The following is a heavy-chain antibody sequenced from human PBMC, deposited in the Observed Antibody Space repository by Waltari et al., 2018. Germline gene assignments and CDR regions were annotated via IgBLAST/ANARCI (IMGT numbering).Heavy chain of an antibody. CDR1: GFTFGDYA. J-gene: IGHJ6*03. D-gene: IGHD6-19*01. CDR3: TRGRGYSSGWYGTYYYYYYMDV. V-gene: IGHV3-49*04. Sequence: EVQLVESGGGLVQPGRSLRLSCTASGFTFGDYAMSWVRQAPGKGLEWVGFIRSKAYGGTTEYAASVKGRFTISRDDSKSIAYLQMNSLKTEDTAVYYCTRGRGYSSGWYGTYYYYYYMDVWGKGTTVTVSS. CDR2: IRSKAYGGTT.